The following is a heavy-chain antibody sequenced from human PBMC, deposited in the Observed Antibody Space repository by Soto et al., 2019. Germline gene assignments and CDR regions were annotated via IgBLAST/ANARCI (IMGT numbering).Heavy chain of an antibody. V-gene: IGHV3-30*18. CDR3: AKDISGYDPSAANIAGPEQYYYYYYGMEV. Sequence: GGSLRLSCAASGFTFSSYGMHWVRQAPGKGLEWVAVISYDGSNKYYADSVKGRFTISRDNSKNTLYLQMNSLRAEDTAVYYCAKDISGYDPSAANIAGPEQYYYYYYGMEVWGQGTTVTVSS. J-gene: IGHJ6*02. D-gene: IGHD5-12*01. CDR2: ISYDGSNK. CDR1: GFTFSSYG.